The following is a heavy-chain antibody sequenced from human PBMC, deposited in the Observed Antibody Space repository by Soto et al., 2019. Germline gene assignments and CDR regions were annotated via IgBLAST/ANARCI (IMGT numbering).Heavy chain of an antibody. CDR3: ARIYCSTTSCYYDY. V-gene: IGHV3-7*01. D-gene: IGHD2-2*01. J-gene: IGHJ4*02. CDR2: INQGGSQK. Sequence: GGSLRLSCAASGFTFSSYWMSWVRQAPGKGLEWVANINQGGSQKYYVDSVKGRFTISRDNAKNSLYLQMNSLRAEDTAGYYCARIYCSTTSCYYDYWGQGTLVTVSS. CDR1: GFTFSSYW.